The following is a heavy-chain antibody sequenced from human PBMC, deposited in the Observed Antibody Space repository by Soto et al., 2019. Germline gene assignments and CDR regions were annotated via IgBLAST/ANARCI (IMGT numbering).Heavy chain of an antibody. Sequence: ESLKRAFTCAGYTFTTFWISWVRQMSGKGLEWMGRIDPRDSYVNYSPSFQGHVTISLDKSISTAYLQWGSLKASDTAMYYCARLFCSTTTCDSWFDPWGQGTLVTVSS. D-gene: IGHD2-2*01. J-gene: IGHJ5*02. CDR1: GYTFTTFW. CDR3: ARLFCSTTTCDSWFDP. V-gene: IGHV5-10-1*01. CDR2: IDPRDSYV.